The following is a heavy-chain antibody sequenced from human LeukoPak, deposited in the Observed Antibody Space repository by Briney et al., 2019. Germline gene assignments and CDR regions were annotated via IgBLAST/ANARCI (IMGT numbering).Heavy chain of an antibody. D-gene: IGHD6-13*01. CDR1: GDSVSSNSAA. J-gene: IGHJ2*01. V-gene: IGHV6-1*01. CDR2: TYYRSKWYN. CDR3: ARDQTADTGYFDL. Sequence: SQTLSLTCAISGDSVSSNSAAWNWIRQSPSRGLEWLGRTYYRSKWYNGYAVSVKSRIIINRDTSKNQFSLQLNSVTPEDTAVYYCARDQTADTGYFDLWGRGTLVTVSS.